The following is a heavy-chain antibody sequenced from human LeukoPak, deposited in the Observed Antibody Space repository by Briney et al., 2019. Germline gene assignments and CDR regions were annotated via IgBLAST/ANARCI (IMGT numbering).Heavy chain of an antibody. D-gene: IGHD5-18*01. CDR3: ARVSGHSYGYGDF. CDR2: IYHSGST. V-gene: IGHV4-38-2*02. Sequence: SETLSLTCTVSGYSISSGYYWGWVRQPPGKGLEWIGSIYHSGSTYYNPSLKSRATISLDTSKNQFSLKLSSVTAADTALYYCARVSGHSYGYGDFWGQGTLVTVSS. J-gene: IGHJ4*02. CDR1: GYSISSGYY.